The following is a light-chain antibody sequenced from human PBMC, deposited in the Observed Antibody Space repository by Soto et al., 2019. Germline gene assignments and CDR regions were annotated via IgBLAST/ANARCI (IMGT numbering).Light chain of an antibody. CDR3: QQYNSYLIT. CDR1: QSINSW. J-gene: IGKJ5*01. CDR2: KAS. V-gene: IGKV1-5*03. Sequence: DIQMTQSPSTLSASVGDRVTITCRASQSINSWLAWYQQKPGKAPKLLIYKASSLESGVPSRFSGIGSGTEFTLTISSLQPDDFATYYCQQYNSYLITFGQGTRLEIK.